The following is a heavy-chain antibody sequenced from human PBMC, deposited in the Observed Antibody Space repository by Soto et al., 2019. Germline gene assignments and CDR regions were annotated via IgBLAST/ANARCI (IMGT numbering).Heavy chain of an antibody. CDR1: GLSFSCYY. J-gene: IGHJ4*02. CDR2: INHSGST. CDR3: ASSVSYDSGYDNLDY. V-gene: IGHV4-34*01. D-gene: IGHD5-12*01. Sequence: SDTLSLTCAFYGLSFSCYYLSWIRQPPGKGLEWIGEINHSGSTNYNPSLKSRVTISVDTSKNQFSLKLSSVTAADTAVYYCASSVSYDSGYDNLDYWGQGTLVNVSS.